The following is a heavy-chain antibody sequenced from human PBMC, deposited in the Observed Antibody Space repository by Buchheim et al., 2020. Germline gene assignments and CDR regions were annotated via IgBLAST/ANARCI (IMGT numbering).Heavy chain of an antibody. D-gene: IGHD6-6*01. Sequence: EVQLVESGGGLVKPGGSLRLSCAASGFSFSAYTMSWVRQAPGKGLEWVSSISSSSTYIYYTDSLKGRFTIPRDNAKNSLHLQMNSLRAEDTAVYYCARDYSSLRIDHWGQGTL. CDR2: ISSSSTYI. CDR1: GFSFSAYT. V-gene: IGHV3-21*01. J-gene: IGHJ5*02. CDR3: ARDYSSLRIDH.